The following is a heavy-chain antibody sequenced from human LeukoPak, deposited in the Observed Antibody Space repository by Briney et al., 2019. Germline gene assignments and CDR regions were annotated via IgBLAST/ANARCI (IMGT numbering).Heavy chain of an antibody. Sequence: GASVSVSFTVSGYTVIELSMHWVRQAPGKGGEWVGGFDTEDGETIYAQKFQGRVTMTDDTSTDTAYMELSSLTSEDTAVYYCATHTIFGVVTYAFHIWGRGTLVTVSS. CDR2: FDTEDGET. V-gene: IGHV1-24*01. D-gene: IGHD3-3*01. CDR1: GYTVIELS. CDR3: ATHTIFGVVTYAFHI. J-gene: IGHJ3*02.